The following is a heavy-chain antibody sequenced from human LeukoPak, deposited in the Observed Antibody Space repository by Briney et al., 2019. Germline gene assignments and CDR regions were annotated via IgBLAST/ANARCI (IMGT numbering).Heavy chain of an antibody. D-gene: IGHD5-24*01. Sequence: GGSLRLSRAASGFIFSNYAMSWVPQAPGKGLEWGSTISGSGDGTYYAESVKGRFTISRDNSKNTLYLQMNTLRAEDTAVYYCARLSPTTLYNSRGWFDPWGQGTLVTVSS. CDR1: GFIFSNYA. CDR3: ARLSPTTLYNSRGWFDP. J-gene: IGHJ5*02. CDR2: ISGSGDGT. V-gene: IGHV3-23*01.